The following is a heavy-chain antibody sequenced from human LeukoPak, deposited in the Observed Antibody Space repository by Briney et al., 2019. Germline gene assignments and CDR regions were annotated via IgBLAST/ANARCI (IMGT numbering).Heavy chain of an antibody. CDR2: ISGSGGST. J-gene: IGHJ5*02. Sequence: GGSLRLSCAASGFTFSSYSMNWVRQAPGKGLEWVSAISGSGGSTYYADSVKGRFTISRDNAKNSLYLQMNSLRAEDTAVYYCARDGLLWFGELFSWFDPWGQGTLVTVSS. CDR1: GFTFSSYS. D-gene: IGHD3-10*01. V-gene: IGHV3-21*01. CDR3: ARDGLLWFGELFSWFDP.